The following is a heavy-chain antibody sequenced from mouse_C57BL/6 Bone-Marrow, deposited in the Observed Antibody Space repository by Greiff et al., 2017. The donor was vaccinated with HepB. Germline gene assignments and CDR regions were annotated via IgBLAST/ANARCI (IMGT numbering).Heavy chain of an antibody. V-gene: IGHV14-3*01. D-gene: IGHD1-1*01. Sequence: EVQLVESVAELVRPGASVKLSCTASGFNIKNTYMHWVKQRPEQGLEWIGRIDPANGNTKYAPKFQGKATITADTSSNTAYLHLSSLTSEDTAIYYCARRGGGLYYGSSDWYFDVWGTGTTVTVSS. J-gene: IGHJ1*03. CDR2: IDPANGNT. CDR1: GFNIKNTY. CDR3: ARRGGGLYYGSSDWYFDV.